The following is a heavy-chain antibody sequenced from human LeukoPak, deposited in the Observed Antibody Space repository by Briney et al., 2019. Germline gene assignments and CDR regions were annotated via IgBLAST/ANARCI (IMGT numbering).Heavy chain of an antibody. CDR2: IIPILGIA. V-gene: IGHV1-69*04. CDR3: ARDPEKWELAGY. Sequence: ASVKVSCKASGGTFSSYAISWVRQAPGHRLEWMGRIIPILGIANYAQKFQGRVTITADKSTSTAYMELSSLRSEDTAVYYCARDPEKWELAGYWGQGTLVTVSS. D-gene: IGHD1-26*01. CDR1: GGTFSSYA. J-gene: IGHJ4*02.